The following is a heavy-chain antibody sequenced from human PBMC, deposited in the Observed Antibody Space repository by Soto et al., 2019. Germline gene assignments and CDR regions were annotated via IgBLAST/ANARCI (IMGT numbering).Heavy chain of an antibody. J-gene: IGHJ4*02. CDR2: ISYDGSNK. Sequence: PGGSLRLSCAASGFTFSSYAMHWVRQAPGKGLEWVAVISYDGSNKYYADSVKGRFTISRDNSKNTLYLQMNSLRAEDTAVYYCVSEGAEVFDYWGQGTLVTVSS. CDR3: VSEGAEVFDY. V-gene: IGHV3-30-3*01. CDR1: GFTFSSYA.